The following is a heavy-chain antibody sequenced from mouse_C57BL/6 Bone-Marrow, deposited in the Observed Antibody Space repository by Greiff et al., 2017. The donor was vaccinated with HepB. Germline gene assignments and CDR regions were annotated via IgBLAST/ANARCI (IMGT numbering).Heavy chain of an antibody. CDR2: ISSGSSTI. CDR3: ARMWDYGSSYVDY. J-gene: IGHJ2*01. CDR1: GFTFSDYG. Sequence: EVQRVESGGGLVKPGGSLKLSCAASGFTFSDYGMHWVRQAPEKGLEWVAYISSGSSTIYYADTVKGRFTISRDNAKNTLFLQMTSLRSEDTAMYYCARMWDYGSSYVDYWGQGTTLTVSS. V-gene: IGHV5-17*01. D-gene: IGHD1-1*01.